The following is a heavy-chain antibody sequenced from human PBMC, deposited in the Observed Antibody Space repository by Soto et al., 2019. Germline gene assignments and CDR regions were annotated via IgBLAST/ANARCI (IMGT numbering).Heavy chain of an antibody. D-gene: IGHD5-12*01. Sequence: SVKVSCKASGGTFTSHVISWVRQAPGQGLEWMGGIVPIFGRANYAQKLQGRVTMTTDTSTSTAYMELRSLRSDDTAVYYCAAGGGLPRYYWGQGTLVTVSS. V-gene: IGHV1-69*05. J-gene: IGHJ4*02. CDR2: IVPIFGRA. CDR3: AAGGGLPRYY. CDR1: GGTFTSHV.